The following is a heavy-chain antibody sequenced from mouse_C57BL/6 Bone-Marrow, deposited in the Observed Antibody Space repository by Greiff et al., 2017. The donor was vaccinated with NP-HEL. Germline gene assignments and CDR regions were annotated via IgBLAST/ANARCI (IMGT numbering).Heavy chain of an antibody. V-gene: IGHV5-9-1*02. CDR3: TRGRRGGDFDY. J-gene: IGHJ2*01. CDR1: GFTFSSYA. CDR2: ISSGGDYT. Sequence: EVKVVESGEGLVKPGGSLKLSCAASGFTFSSYAMSWVRQTPEKRLEWVAYISSGGDYTYYADTVKGRSTFSRDNARNTLYLQMGRLKSEDTAMYYCTRGRRGGDFDYWGQGTTLTVSS.